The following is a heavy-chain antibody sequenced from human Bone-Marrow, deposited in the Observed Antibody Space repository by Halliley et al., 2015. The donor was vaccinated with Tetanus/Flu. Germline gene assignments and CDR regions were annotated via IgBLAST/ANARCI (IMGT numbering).Heavy chain of an antibody. CDR3: ARSGRTRSDY. CDR2: VYPTGGP. V-gene: IGHV4-4*02. J-gene: IGHJ4*02. Sequence: GKGLGGIGEVYPTGGPPYNPSFKSRVSLSVDKSQNPFSLKLTSLTAADTAIYYCARSGRTRSDYWGQGTLVTVSS. D-gene: IGHD1-1*01.